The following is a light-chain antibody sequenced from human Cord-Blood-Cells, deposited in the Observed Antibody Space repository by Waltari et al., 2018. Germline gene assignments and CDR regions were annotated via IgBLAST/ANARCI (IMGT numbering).Light chain of an antibody. J-gene: IGKJ1*01. CDR1: QSLLHSNGYNY. CDR2: LGS. CDR3: MQALQTPWT. V-gene: IGKV2-28*01. Sequence: DIVMTQSPLSLPVTPGEPASISCRSSQSLLHSNGYNYLDWYLQKPGQSPQLLIYLGSTRASGVPDGFGGSGSGTDSTLKISRVEAEDVGVYYGMQALQTPWTVGQGTKVEIK.